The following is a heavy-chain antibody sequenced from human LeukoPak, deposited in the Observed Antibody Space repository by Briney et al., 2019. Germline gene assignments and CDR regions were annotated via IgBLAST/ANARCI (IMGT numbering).Heavy chain of an antibody. D-gene: IGHD3-10*01. CDR2: ISTYNDNP. V-gene: IGHV1-18*01. CDR1: GYTFTNYG. Sequence: GASVKVSCKASGYTFTNYGISWVRQAPGQGLEWMGWISTYNDNPDYAQKLQGRVTMTTDTSTNTAYMELRSLRSDDTAVYYCARWRTARGAYYSDAFDIWGKGTTVTVSS. J-gene: IGHJ3*02. CDR3: ARWRTARGAYYSDAFDI.